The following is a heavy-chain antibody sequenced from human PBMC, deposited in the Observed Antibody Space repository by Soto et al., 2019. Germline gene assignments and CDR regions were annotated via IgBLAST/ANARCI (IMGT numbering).Heavy chain of an antibody. J-gene: IGHJ4*02. CDR2: ISSSSSYI. Sequence: PGGSLRLSCAASGFTFSSYSMNWVRQAPGKGLEWVSSISSSSSYIYYADSVKGRFTISRDNAKNSLYLQMNSLRAEDTAVYYCARGGITMTGWWYWGQGTLVTVSS. CDR3: ARGGITMTGWWY. D-gene: IGHD3-3*01. CDR1: GFTFSSYS. V-gene: IGHV3-21*01.